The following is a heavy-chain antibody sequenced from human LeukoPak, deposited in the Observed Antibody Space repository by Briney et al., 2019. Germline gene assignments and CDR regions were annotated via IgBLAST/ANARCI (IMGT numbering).Heavy chain of an antibody. Sequence: PSQTLSLTCAVSGGSISSGIYSWNWIRQPSGKGLEWIGYIYHSGSTYYNPSLKSRVTILVDRSKNQFSLKLSSVTAADTAVYYCARDNGDYPYYFDFWGQGTLVTVSS. V-gene: IGHV4-30-2*01. CDR2: IYHSGST. D-gene: IGHD4-17*01. J-gene: IGHJ4*02. CDR1: GGSISSGIYS. CDR3: ARDNGDYPYYFDF.